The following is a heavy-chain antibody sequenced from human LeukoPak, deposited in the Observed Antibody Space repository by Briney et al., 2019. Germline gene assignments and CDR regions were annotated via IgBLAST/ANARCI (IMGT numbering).Heavy chain of an antibody. D-gene: IGHD5-18*01. J-gene: IGHJ5*02. CDR3: ARGQSYGWFDP. Sequence: PGGSLRLSCAASGFTFSTYSMNWVRQAPGKGLEWVSSISGSSSYIYYADSVRGRFTISRDNVKNSLYLQMNSLRAEDTAVYYCARGQSYGWFDPWGQGTLVTVSS. V-gene: IGHV3-21*01. CDR1: GFTFSTYS. CDR2: ISGSSSYI.